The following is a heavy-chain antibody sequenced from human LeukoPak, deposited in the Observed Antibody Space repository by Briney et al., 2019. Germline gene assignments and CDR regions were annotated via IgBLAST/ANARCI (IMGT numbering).Heavy chain of an antibody. CDR1: GFTFSSYA. CDR3: ARVGDNDAFDI. V-gene: IGHV3-64*01. D-gene: IGHD4-17*01. CDR2: ISSNGGST. J-gene: IGHJ3*02. Sequence: GGSLRLSCAAAGFTFSSYAMHWVRQAPGKGLEYVSAISSNGGSTYYANSVKGRFTISRDNSKNTLYLQMGSLRAEDMAVFYCARVGDNDAFDIWGQGTMVTVSS.